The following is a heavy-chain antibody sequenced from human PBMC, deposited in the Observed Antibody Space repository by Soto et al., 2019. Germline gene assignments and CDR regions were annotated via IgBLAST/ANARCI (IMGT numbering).Heavy chain of an antibody. J-gene: IGHJ3*02. V-gene: IGHV1-3*01. D-gene: IGHD6-13*01. CDR2: INAGNGNT. CDR3: ATIAAAGNDAFDI. Sequence: ASVKVSCKASGYTFTSYAMHWVRQAPGQRLEWMGWINAGNGNTKYSQKFQGRVTITRGTSASTAYMELSSLRSEDTAVYYCATIAAAGNDAFDIWGQGTMVTVSS. CDR1: GYTFTSYA.